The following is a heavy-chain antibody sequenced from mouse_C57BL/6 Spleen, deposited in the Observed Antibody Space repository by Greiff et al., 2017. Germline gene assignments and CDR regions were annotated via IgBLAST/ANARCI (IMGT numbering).Heavy chain of an antibody. CDR2: ISSGGSYT. CDR3: ARQGGYGNYYFDY. J-gene: IGHJ2*01. Sequence: EVQLVESGGDLVKPGGSLKLSCAASGFTFSSYGMSWVRQTPDKRLEWVATISSGGSYTYYPDSVKGRFTISRDNAKNTLYLQMSSLKSEDTAMYYCARQGGYGNYYFDYWGQGTTLTVSS. V-gene: IGHV5-6*01. CDR1: GFTFSSYG. D-gene: IGHD2-10*02.